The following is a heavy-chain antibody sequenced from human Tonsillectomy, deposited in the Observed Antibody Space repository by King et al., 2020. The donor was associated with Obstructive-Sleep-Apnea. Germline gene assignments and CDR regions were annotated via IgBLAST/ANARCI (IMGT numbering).Heavy chain of an antibody. J-gene: IGHJ5*02. Sequence: VQLQESGPGLVKPSETLSLTCTVSGGSISSYSWSWIRQPPGKRLEWIGYIDYSGTANYNLSLQSRVTISVDTSKNQFSLKLSSVTAAATAVYYCARVGVDYDILTGHNRHRDWFDPWGQGTLVTVSS. V-gene: IGHV4-59*01. CDR2: IDYSGTA. D-gene: IGHD3-9*01. CDR1: GGSISSYS. CDR3: ARVGVDYDILTGHNRHRDWFDP.